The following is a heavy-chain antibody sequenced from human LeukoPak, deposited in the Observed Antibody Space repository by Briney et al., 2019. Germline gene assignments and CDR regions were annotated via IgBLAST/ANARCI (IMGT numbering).Heavy chain of an antibody. CDR2: INHRGST. J-gene: IGHJ5*02. Sequence: SETLSLTCDVNVGSFSGYYWSWIRQTPGKGLDWIGEINHRGSTNYNPSLKGRVTMSVDTSKNQFSLRLSPVTAADTAVYYCARQAYTSGQGLRNNWFDPWGQGSLVTVSS. CDR1: VGSFSGYY. D-gene: IGHD6-19*01. V-gene: IGHV4-34*01. CDR3: ARQAYTSGQGLRNNWFDP.